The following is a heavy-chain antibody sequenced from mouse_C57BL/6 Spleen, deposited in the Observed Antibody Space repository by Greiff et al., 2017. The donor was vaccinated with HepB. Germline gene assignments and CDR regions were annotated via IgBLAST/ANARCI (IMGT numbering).Heavy chain of an antibody. V-gene: IGHV2-6*03. Sequence: VQLQESGPGLVAPSQSLSITCTVSGFSFTSYGVHWVRQPPGKGLEWLVVIWSDGSTTYNSAPKSRLSISKDNSKSQVFLKMNSLQTDDTAMYYCASGYGGGGRYAMDYWGQGTSVTVSS. CDR1: GFSFTSYG. D-gene: IGHD2-2*01. CDR3: ASGYGGGGRYAMDY. J-gene: IGHJ4*01. CDR2: IWSDGST.